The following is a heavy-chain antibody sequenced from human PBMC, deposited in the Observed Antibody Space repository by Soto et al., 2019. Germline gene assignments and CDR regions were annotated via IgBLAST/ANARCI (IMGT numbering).Heavy chain of an antibody. D-gene: IGHD3-3*01. CDR2: ISYDGSDK. Sequence: GGSLRLSCAASGFTFSDYGMHWVRQAPGTGLEWVAVISYDGSDKYYADSVKGRFTISRDNSKNRLYLQINSLRAEDTAVYYCATMERLFDYWGQGTLVTVSS. CDR1: GFTFSDYG. J-gene: IGHJ4*02. V-gene: IGHV3-30*03. CDR3: ATMERLFDY.